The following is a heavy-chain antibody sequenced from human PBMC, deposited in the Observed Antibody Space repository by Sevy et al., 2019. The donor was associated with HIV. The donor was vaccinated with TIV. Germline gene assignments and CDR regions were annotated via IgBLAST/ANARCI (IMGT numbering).Heavy chain of an antibody. CDR2: INPSGGST. V-gene: IGHV1-46*01. D-gene: IGHD3-3*01. CDR1: GYTFTSYY. Sequence: ASVKVSCKASGYTFTSYYMHWVRQAPGQGLEWMGIINPSGGSTSYAQKFQGRVTMTRDTSTSTVYMELCCLRSEDTAVYYCARSKSVTIFGVVIPADNWFDPWGQGTLVTVSS. J-gene: IGHJ5*02. CDR3: ARSKSVTIFGVVIPADNWFDP.